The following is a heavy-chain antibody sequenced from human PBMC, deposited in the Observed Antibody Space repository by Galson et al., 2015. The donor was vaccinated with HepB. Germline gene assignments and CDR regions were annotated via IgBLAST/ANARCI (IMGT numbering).Heavy chain of an antibody. Sequence: ETLSLTCTVSGGSITSYYWSWIRQPPGKGLEWIGYIYYSGSTNYNPSLKSRVTISVDTSKNQFSLKLSSVTAADTAMYYCARGLPVAGPKGAFDIWGQGTMVTVSS. J-gene: IGHJ3*02. V-gene: IGHV4-59*01. D-gene: IGHD6-19*01. CDR2: IYYSGST. CDR3: ARGLPVAGPKGAFDI. CDR1: GGSITSYY.